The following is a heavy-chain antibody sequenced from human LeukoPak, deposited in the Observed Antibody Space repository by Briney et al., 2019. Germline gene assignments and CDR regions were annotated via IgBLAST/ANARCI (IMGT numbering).Heavy chain of an antibody. CDR3: ARDSTLGITDY. Sequence: PSETLSLTCTVSGGSISSGSYYWSWIRQPAGKGLEWIGRIYTSGSTNYNPSLKSRVTISVDTSKNQFSLKLSSVTAADTAVYYCARDSTLGITDYWGQGTLVTVSS. V-gene: IGHV4-61*02. CDR1: GGSISSGSYY. J-gene: IGHJ4*02. D-gene: IGHD7-27*01. CDR2: IYTSGST.